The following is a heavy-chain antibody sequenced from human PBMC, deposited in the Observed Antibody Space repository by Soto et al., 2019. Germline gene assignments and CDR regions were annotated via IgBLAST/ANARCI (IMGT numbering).Heavy chain of an antibody. Sequence: SETLSLTCAVHRGSFNAYSWTWIRQPPGKGLEWIGEIDHSGSTTYNPSLKSRIIMSVDTSKNQFSLNVSSMTAADTAVNYCARGLRYSGMDVWGQGTTVTVSS. J-gene: IGHJ6*02. V-gene: IGHV4-34*01. CDR1: RGSFNAYS. CDR2: IDHSGST. CDR3: ARGLRYSGMDV.